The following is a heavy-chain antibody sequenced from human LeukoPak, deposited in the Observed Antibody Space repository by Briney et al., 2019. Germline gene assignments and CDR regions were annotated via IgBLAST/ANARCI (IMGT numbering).Heavy chain of an antibody. J-gene: IGHJ4*02. CDR2: IKQDGSEK. Sequence: GGSLRLSCTASGFSYSIYWMSWVRQAPGKGLEWVANIKQDGSEKNSVDSVKGRFTISRDNAKNSLYLQMNRLRADDTAVYYCARPRGCGTSRCNNFDYWGQGTLVTVSS. CDR1: GFSYSIYW. CDR3: ARPRGCGTSRCNNFDY. D-gene: IGHD2-21*01. V-gene: IGHV3-7*01.